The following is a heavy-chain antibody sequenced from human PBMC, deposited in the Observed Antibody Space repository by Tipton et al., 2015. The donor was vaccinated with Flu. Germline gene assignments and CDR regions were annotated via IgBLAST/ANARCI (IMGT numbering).Heavy chain of an antibody. J-gene: IGHJ4*02. CDR1: GYSFTSYE. Sequence: QLVQSGAEVKKPGASVKLSCKASGYSFTSYEITWPRQAPGQGLELVGWISGYNGNTKYTQKFQGRVTMTADTPTTTAFMEVTGLTSADTAMYYCARKEENGAYVYFGYWGQGTLVTVSS. D-gene: IGHD4-17*01. V-gene: IGHV1-18*01. CDR2: ISGYNGNT. CDR3: ARKEENGAYVYFGY.